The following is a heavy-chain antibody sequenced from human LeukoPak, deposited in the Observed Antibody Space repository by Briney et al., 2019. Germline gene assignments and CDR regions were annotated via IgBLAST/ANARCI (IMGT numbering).Heavy chain of an antibody. J-gene: IGHJ3*01. V-gene: IGHV1-69*06. CDR2: IIPVFDRP. D-gene: IGHD4-23*01. CDR1: GGRFKSYG. Sequence: RASVKVSCKTIGGRFKSYGFSWVRQAPGQGLEWMGGIIPVFDRPNYAQKFEGRVTITADKSTNTTYMEITSLTSDDTAVYYCARDAQWELRAFDVWGRGTMVIVSS. CDR3: ARDAQWELRAFDV.